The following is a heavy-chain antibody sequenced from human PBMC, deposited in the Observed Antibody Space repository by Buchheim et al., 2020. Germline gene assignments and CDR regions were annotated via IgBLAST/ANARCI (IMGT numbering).Heavy chain of an antibody. CDR2: IWYDGSHN. J-gene: IGHJ4*02. D-gene: IGHD4-17*01. V-gene: IGHV3-33*01. CDR1: GFTFSSYG. Sequence: QVQLVESGGGVVQPGRSLRLSCAASGFTFSSYGMHWVRQAPGKGLEWVAFIWYDGSHNNYASSVKGRFTISRDNSKHTVYLQMSSLRAEDTAVYYCARDYYGDYAYFDYWGQGTL. CDR3: ARDYYGDYAYFDY.